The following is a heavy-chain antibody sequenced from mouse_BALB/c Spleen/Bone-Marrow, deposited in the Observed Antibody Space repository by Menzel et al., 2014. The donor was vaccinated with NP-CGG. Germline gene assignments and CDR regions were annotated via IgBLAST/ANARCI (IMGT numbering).Heavy chain of an antibody. CDR1: GFNIKDTY. CDR3: ARYYYGSSYAMDY. Sequence: VQLQQSGAELVKPGASVKLSCTASGFNIKDTYMHWVKQRPVQGLEWIGRIDPANGNTKYDPKFQGKATITADTSSNTAYLQLSSLTAEDTAVYYCARYYYGSSYAMDYWGQGTSATVSS. J-gene: IGHJ4*01. V-gene: IGHV14-3*02. CDR2: IDPANGNT. D-gene: IGHD1-1*01.